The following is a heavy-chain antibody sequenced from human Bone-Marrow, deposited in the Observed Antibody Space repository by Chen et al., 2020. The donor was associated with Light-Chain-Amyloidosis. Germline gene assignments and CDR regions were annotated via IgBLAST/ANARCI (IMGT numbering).Heavy chain of an antibody. Sequence: EVQLVEPGGGLVRPGGSLRLSCTASGFTFSNAWMAWVRQAPGKGPEWVGRIKSKADTGATEYVAPVKGRFTISRDDAKNTLDLQMNSLQHEDTAVYYCTTLILRSSTIPDYLGQGTLVPVSS. CDR3: TTLILRSSTIPDY. CDR1: GFTFSNAW. J-gene: IGHJ4*02. V-gene: IGHV3-15*01. D-gene: IGHD5-12*01. CDR2: IKSKADTGAT.